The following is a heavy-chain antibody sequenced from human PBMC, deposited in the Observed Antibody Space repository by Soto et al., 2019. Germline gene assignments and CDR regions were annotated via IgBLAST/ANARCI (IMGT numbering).Heavy chain of an antibody. D-gene: IGHD1-1*01. Sequence: ASVKVSCEASGYRFTDKYIHWARQAPGQGLEWVGWVYPNTGATHYAQNFQGRLTMTSDTSISTAYMELSSLTADDTAVYYCARDENGNVFKIWGQGTMVTVSS. V-gene: IGHV1-2*02. J-gene: IGHJ3*02. CDR3: ARDENGNVFKI. CDR1: GYRFTDKY. CDR2: VYPNTGAT.